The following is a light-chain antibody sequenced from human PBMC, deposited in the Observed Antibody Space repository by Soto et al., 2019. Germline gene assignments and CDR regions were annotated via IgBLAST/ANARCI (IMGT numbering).Light chain of an antibody. V-gene: IGLV2-14*03. CDR3: SSLTTSSTWV. CDR1: SSDVGAYNY. Sequence: QSALTQPASVSGSPGQSITISCTETSSDVGAYNYVSWYQQHPGKAPKLMIYDVSNRPSGISNRFSGSKSGNTASLTISGLQAEDEADYHCSSLTTSSTWVFGGGTKVTVL. CDR2: DVS. J-gene: IGLJ3*02.